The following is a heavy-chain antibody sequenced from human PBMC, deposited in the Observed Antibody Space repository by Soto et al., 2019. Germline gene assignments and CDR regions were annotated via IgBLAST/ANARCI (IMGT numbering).Heavy chain of an antibody. D-gene: IGHD1-26*01. Sequence: ASVKVSCKAPRDTFTSYYINWVRQAPGQGLEWMGVINPHGGSTAYAQKFKGRVTLTRDTSASTVYMEVSSLTSEDTAMYYCARSSGGNFGIIIEGTNGSVPGGEGSLVTVSS. CDR3: ARSSGGNFGIIIEGTNGSVP. CDR1: RDTFTSYY. CDR2: INPHGGST. V-gene: IGHV1-46*01. J-gene: IGHJ5*02.